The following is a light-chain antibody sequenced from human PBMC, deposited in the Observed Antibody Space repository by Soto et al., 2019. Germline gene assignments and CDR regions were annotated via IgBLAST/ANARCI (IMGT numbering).Light chain of an antibody. CDR1: SSNIATNY. CDR3: CSSGGSPTYV. Sequence: QSVLTQPPSVSAAPGQRVTISCSGSSSNIATNYVSWYQHLPGAAPRLLICDDNKRPSGIPDRFSGSKYGTSATLDITGLQTGDEADYYCCSSGGSPTYVFGTGTKLTVL. CDR2: DDN. J-gene: IGLJ1*01. V-gene: IGLV1-51*01.